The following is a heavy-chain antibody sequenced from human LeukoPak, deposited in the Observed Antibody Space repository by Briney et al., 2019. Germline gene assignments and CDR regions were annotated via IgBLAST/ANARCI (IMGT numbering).Heavy chain of an antibody. CDR3: ARDSGDGYNWPGHFDY. D-gene: IGHD5-24*01. CDR2: ISYDGSNK. Sequence: PGRSLRLSCAASGITFSSYAMHWVRQAPGKGLEWVAVISYDGSNKYYADSVKGRFTISRDNSKNTLYLQMNSLRAEDTAVYYCARDSGDGYNWPGHFDYWGQGTLVTVSS. V-gene: IGHV3-30-3*01. J-gene: IGHJ4*02. CDR1: GITFSSYA.